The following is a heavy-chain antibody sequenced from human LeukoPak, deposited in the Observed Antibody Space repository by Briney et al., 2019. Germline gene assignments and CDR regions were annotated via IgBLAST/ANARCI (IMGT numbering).Heavy chain of an antibody. Sequence: PGGSLRLSCAASGVTFSSFAMSWVRQAPGKGLEWVSVISGSGGNTYYADSVKGRFTISRDNSKNTLYLQMNSLRAEDTAVYYCAKGRARIAAASDYWGQGTLVTVSS. CDR1: GVTFSSFA. CDR3: AKGRARIAAASDY. V-gene: IGHV3-23*01. D-gene: IGHD6-13*01. J-gene: IGHJ4*02. CDR2: ISGSGGNT.